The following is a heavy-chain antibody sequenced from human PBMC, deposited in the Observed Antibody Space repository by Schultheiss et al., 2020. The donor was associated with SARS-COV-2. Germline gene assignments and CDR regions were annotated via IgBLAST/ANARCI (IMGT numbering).Heavy chain of an antibody. CDR2: IYYSGST. J-gene: IGHJ5*02. CDR3: ARDPIKEGLTKWFDP. V-gene: IGHV4-59*01. D-gene: IGHD3-3*01. CDR1: GGSISSYY. Sequence: SETLSLTCTVSGGSISSYYWSWIRQPPGKGLEWIGYIYYSGSTNYNPSLKSRVTISVDTSRNHFSLRLSSVTAADTAVYYCARDPIKEGLTKWFDPWGQGTLVTVSS.